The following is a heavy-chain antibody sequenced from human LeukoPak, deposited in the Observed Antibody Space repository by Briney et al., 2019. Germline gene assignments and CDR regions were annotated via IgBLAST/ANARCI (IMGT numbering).Heavy chain of an antibody. CDR3: AKKSPGTYYAPPDY. D-gene: IGHD3-10*01. CDR1: GFAFSTYG. Sequence: QPGTSLRLSCAASGFAFSTYGMQWVRQAPGKGPEWVAVTSADGSKKDYADTVKGRFTISRDNSKNTLFLQMNSLRAEDTAVYYCAKKSPGTYYAPPDYWGQGTLVTVSS. J-gene: IGHJ4*02. V-gene: IGHV3-30*18. CDR2: TSADGSKK.